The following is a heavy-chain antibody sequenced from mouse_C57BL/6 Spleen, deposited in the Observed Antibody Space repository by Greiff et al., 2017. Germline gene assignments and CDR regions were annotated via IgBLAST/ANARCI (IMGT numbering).Heavy chain of an antibody. CDR2: ISDGGSYT. CDR1: GFTFSSYA. V-gene: IGHV5-4*03. D-gene: IGHD3-3*01. CDR3: ARSRGRDYFDY. Sequence: EVMLVESGGGLVKPGGSLKLSCAASGFTFSSYAMSWVRQTPEKRLEWVATISDGGSYTYYPDNVKGRFTISRDNAKNNLYLQMSHLKSEDTAMYYCARSRGRDYFDYWGQGTTLTVSS. J-gene: IGHJ2*01.